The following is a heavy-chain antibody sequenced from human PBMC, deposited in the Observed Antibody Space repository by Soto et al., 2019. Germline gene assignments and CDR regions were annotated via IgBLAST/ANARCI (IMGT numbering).Heavy chain of an antibody. CDR3: AHSTTAILYSFDP. CDR2: IYWNDDK. Sequence: GSGPTLGNPTQTLTLTCTFSGFSLNTSGVGVGWIRQPPGKALEWLALIYWNDDKRYSPSLKSRLTITKDTSNNQGGLTITNMDTVDPPIYSCAHSTTAILYSFDPWGQAPLLT. J-gene: IGHJ5*02. D-gene: IGHD3-3*01. V-gene: IGHV2-5*01. CDR1: GFSLNTSGVG.